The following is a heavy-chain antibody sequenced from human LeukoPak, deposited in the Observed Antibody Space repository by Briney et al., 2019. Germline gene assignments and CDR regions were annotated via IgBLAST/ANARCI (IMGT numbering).Heavy chain of an antibody. CDR1: GYTFTSYG. J-gene: IGHJ4*02. CDR3: ARSPTTVTRSDF. V-gene: IGHV1-18*01. Sequence: ASVKVSCKASGYTFTSYGISWVRQAPGHGLEWMGWINAYNGNTNYAQKLQGRLTITTDTSTTTAYMELRSLRSDDTAVYYCARSPTTVTRSDFWGQGTLVTVSS. CDR2: INAYNGNT. D-gene: IGHD4-17*01.